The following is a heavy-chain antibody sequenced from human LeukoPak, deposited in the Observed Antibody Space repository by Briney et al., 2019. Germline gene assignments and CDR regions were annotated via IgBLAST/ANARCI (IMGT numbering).Heavy chain of an antibody. CDR3: ARHTHSSSSSQDYYYGMDV. D-gene: IGHD6-6*01. CDR1: GGSFSGYY. J-gene: IGHJ6*02. Sequence: SETLSLTCAVYGGSFSGYYWSWIRQPPGKGLEWIGEINHSGSTNYNPSLKRRVTISVDTSKNQFSLKLSSVTAADTAVYYCARHTHSSSSSQDYYYGMDVWGQGTTVTVSS. CDR2: INHSGST. V-gene: IGHV4-34*01.